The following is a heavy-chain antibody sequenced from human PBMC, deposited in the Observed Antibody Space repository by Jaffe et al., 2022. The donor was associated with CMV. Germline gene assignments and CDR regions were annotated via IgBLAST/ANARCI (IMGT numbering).Heavy chain of an antibody. CDR3: ARRPRMLYSDF. CDR1: GGSISSNSDY. CDR2: IHYSGST. Sequence: QLQLQESGPGLVKPSETLSLTCTVSGGSISSNSDYWGWIRQPPGKGLEWIGSIHYSGSTYYNPSLVSRVTISVDTSKDQFSLKLTSVTAADTALYYCARRPRMLYSDFWGQGTLVTVSS. D-gene: IGHD2-8*01. V-gene: IGHV4-39*01. J-gene: IGHJ4*02.